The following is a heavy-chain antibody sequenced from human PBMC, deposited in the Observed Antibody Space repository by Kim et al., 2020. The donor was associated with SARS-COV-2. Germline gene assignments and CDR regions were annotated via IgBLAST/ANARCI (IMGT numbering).Heavy chain of an antibody. Sequence: GGSLRLSCSASGFTFSTYAVNWVRQAPGKGLEYVSAINPNGGGTYYADSVKGRFTISRDNSKNTLYLQMSSLRAEDTAVYYCVKTHKPGGSYYFDYWGQG. V-gene: IGHV3-64D*09. CDR2: INPNGGGT. CDR3: VKTHKPGGSYYFDY. CDR1: GFTFSTYA. D-gene: IGHD1-26*01. J-gene: IGHJ4*02.